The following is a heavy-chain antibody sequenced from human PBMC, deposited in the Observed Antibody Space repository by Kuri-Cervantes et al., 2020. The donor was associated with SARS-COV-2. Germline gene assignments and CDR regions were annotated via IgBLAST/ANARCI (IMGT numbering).Heavy chain of an antibody. J-gene: IGHJ5*02. CDR1: GVSISSYY. V-gene: IGHV4-59*08. CDR2: IYYSGST. CDR3: ARAKMGFLEWDNWFDP. D-gene: IGHD3-3*01. Sequence: SETLSLTCTVSGVSISSYYCSWIRQPPGKGLEWIGNIYYSGSTNYNPSLKSRVTISVDTSKNQFSLKLSSVTAADTAVYYCARAKMGFLEWDNWFDPWGQGTLVTVSS.